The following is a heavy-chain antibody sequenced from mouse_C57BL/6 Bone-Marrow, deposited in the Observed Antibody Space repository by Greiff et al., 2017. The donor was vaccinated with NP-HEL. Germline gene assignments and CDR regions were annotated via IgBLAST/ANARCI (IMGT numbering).Heavy chain of an antibody. CDR1: GYTFTDYY. D-gene: IGHD1-1*01. CDR3: ARSRGYYYGSSYYYAMDY. CDR2: IFPGSGST. Sequence: VKLMESGPELVKPGASVKISCKASGYTFTDYYINWVKQRPGQGLEWIGWIFPGSGSTYYNEKFKGKATLTVDKSSSTAYMLLSSLTSEDSAVYFCARSRGYYYGSSYYYAMDYWGQGTSVTVSS. V-gene: IGHV1-75*01. J-gene: IGHJ4*01.